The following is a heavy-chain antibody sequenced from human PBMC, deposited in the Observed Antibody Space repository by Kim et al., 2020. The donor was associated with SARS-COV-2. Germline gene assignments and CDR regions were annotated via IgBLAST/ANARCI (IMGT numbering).Heavy chain of an antibody. V-gene: IGHV4-39*01. CDR1: GDPFGGSTYY. Sequence: SETLSVTCSISGDPFGGSTYYWAWIRQPPGKRLEWIGSIYHTGVTYHNPSFRNRILMSADTSKNKFSLNLYSVIAADTALYYCARHGRGSNWFDPWGRGILVTVSS. CDR2: IYHTGVT. CDR3: ARHGRGSNWFDP. D-gene: IGHD3-10*01. J-gene: IGHJ5*02.